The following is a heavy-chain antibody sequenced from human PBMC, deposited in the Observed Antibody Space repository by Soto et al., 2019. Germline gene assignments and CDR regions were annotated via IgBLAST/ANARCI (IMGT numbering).Heavy chain of an antibody. Sequence: EVHLLESGGGFIQSGGSLRLSCAASGFTFSSYAMSWVRQAPGKRLEWLSLISGSGATTYYADSVKGRFIVSRDKSKNTLLLQMNSLGAEDTAVYYCAKDSNKYSSSLRGRYFDYWGQGIGVTVSS. J-gene: IGHJ4*02. CDR2: ISGSGATT. V-gene: IGHV3-23*01. CDR1: GFTFSSYA. D-gene: IGHD4-4*01. CDR3: AKDSNKYSSSLRGRYFDY.